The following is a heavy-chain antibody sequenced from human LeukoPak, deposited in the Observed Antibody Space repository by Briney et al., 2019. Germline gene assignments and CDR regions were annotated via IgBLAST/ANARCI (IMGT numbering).Heavy chain of an antibody. V-gene: IGHV1-18*01. CDR1: GYTFTSYG. Sequence: ASVKVSCKASGYTFTSYGISWVRQAPGQGLEWMGWISAYNGNTNYAQKLQGRVTMTTDTSTSTAYMELRSLRSDDTAVYYCARVAGYDSSGYYYPPLFDYWGQGTLVTVSS. D-gene: IGHD3-22*01. J-gene: IGHJ4*02. CDR3: ARVAGYDSSGYYYPPLFDY. CDR2: ISAYNGNT.